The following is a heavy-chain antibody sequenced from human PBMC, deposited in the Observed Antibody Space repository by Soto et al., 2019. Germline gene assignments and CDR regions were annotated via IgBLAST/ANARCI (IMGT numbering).Heavy chain of an antibody. J-gene: IGHJ4*02. V-gene: IGHV3-23*01. CDR1: GFTFSSYA. D-gene: IGHD3-22*01. Sequence: GEPLKISCAASGFTFSSYAMSWVRQAPGKGLEWVSAISGSGGSTYYADSVKGRFTISRDNSKNTLYLQMNSLRAEDTAVYYCAKDLINVRAPYDSSGYYPFAYWGQGTLVTVSS. CDR3: AKDLINVRAPYDSSGYYPFAY. CDR2: ISGSGGST.